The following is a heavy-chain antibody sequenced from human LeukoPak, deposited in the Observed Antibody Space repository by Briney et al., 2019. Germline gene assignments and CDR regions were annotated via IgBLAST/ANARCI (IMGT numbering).Heavy chain of an antibody. CDR2: INSDGINT. V-gene: IGHV3-74*01. D-gene: IGHD3-10*01. CDR1: GFPFSNYW. CDR3: AKDLRFGERFFDY. J-gene: IGHJ4*02. Sequence: GGSLRLSCAASGFPFSNYWMHWVRQAPGKGLVWVSRINSDGINTSYADSVKGRFTISRDNAKNTLNLQMNSLRAEDTAVYYCAKDLRFGERFFDYWGQGTLVTVSS.